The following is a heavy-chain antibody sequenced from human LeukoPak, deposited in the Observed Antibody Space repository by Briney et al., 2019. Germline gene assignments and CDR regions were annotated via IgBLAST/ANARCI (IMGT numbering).Heavy chain of an antibody. CDR3: ARGGAPTTVTAGYFDL. V-gene: IGHV4-39*07. CDR2: IYYSGST. J-gene: IGHJ2*01. Sequence: SETLSLTCTVSGGSISSSRYYWGWIRQPPGKGLEWIGSIYYSGSTYYNPSLKSRVTISVDTSKNQFSLKLNSVTAADTAVYYCARGGAPTTVTAGYFDLWGRGTLVTVSS. D-gene: IGHD4-17*01. CDR1: GGSISSSRYY.